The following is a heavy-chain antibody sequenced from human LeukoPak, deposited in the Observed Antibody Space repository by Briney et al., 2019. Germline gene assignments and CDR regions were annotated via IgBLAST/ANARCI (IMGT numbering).Heavy chain of an antibody. V-gene: IGHV3-23*01. CDR3: AKDHGD. D-gene: IGHD3-3*01. Sequence: GGSLRLSCAASGFTFSIYGMTWVRQAPGKGLEWDSTINSGGGTYYADSVKGRFTISRDNSKYTLDLQMNSLRAEDTAVYYCAKDHGDWGQGTLVTVSS. CDR1: GFTFSIYG. CDR2: INSGGGT. J-gene: IGHJ4*02.